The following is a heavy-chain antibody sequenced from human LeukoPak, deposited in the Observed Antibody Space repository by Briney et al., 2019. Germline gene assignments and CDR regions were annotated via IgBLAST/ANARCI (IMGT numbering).Heavy chain of an antibody. CDR1: GGSINNYY. J-gene: IGHJ4*02. D-gene: IGHD7-27*01. V-gene: IGHV4-4*07. Sequence: PSETLSLTCTVSGGSINNYYWSWIRQPAGKGLEWIGRIYTTGSTNYNPSLKSRITMSVDTSKNQFSLHLNSVTPEDTAVYYCARGTARLGIGHWGQGTLVTVSS. CDR3: ARGTARLGIGH. CDR2: IYTTGST.